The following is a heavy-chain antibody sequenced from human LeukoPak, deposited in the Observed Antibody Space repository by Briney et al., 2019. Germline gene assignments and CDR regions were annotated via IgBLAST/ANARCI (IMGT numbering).Heavy chain of an antibody. D-gene: IGHD2-2*01. CDR2: IVVGSGNT. V-gene: IGHV1-58*01. CDR3: AAARYCSSTSCYSFDY. Sequence: GASVKVSCKASGFTFTSSAVQWVRQARGQRLEWIGWIVVGSGNTNYAQKFQERVTITRDMSTSTAYMELSSLRSEDTAVYYCAAARYCSSTSCYSFDYWGQGTLVTVSS. CDR1: GFTFTSSA. J-gene: IGHJ4*02.